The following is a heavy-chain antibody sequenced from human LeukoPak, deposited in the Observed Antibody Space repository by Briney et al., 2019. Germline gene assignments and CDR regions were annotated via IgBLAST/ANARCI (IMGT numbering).Heavy chain of an antibody. V-gene: IGHV3-30*02. D-gene: IGHD3-22*01. CDR2: IRYDGSNK. Sequence: GGSLRLSCAASGFIFSNYEMNWVRQAPGKGLEWVAFIRYDGSNKYYADSVKGRFTISRDNSKNTLYLQMNSLRAEDTAVYYCAKPRTNYYDSSGYPLNDAFDIWGQGTMVTVSS. CDR1: GFIFSNYE. CDR3: AKPRTNYYDSSGYPLNDAFDI. J-gene: IGHJ3*02.